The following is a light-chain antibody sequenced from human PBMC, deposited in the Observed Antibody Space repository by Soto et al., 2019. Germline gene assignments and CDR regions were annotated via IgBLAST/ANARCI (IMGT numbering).Light chain of an antibody. J-gene: IGLJ1*01. CDR1: SSDVGGYNY. Sequence: QSALTQPASVSGSPGQSITISCTGTSSDVGGYNYVSWYQQHPGKAPKLMIYDVSNRPSGASNRFSGSKSGNTASLTISGLQAEDEADYYCSSYTSSSTYVFGNGTKVT. CDR3: SSYTSSSTYV. CDR2: DVS. V-gene: IGLV2-14*03.